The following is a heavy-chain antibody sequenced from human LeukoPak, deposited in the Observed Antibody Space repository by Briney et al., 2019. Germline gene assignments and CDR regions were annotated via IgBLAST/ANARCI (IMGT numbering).Heavy chain of an antibody. Sequence: PGGSLRLSCAASGSTFSSFWMNWVRQAPGKGLEWVANIKQDGSERNYVDSVKGRSTISRDNAKSSLFLQMNSLRVEDTAVYYCARGGTRGYSPVDYWGQGILVTVSS. CDR2: IKQDGSER. CDR1: GSTFSSFW. D-gene: IGHD5-18*01. CDR3: ARGGTRGYSPVDY. V-gene: IGHV3-7*03. J-gene: IGHJ4*02.